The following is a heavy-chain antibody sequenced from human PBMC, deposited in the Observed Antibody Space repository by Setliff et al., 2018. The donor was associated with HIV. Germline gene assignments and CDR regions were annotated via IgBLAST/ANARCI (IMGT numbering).Heavy chain of an antibody. CDR3: AQDRVGYCSSISCPGGFDY. J-gene: IGHJ4*02. V-gene: IGHV3-33*03. CDR2: IWFDGNKK. CDR1: GFRFRSYG. Sequence: PGGSLRLSCAASGFRFRSYGMHWVRQAPGKGLEWVAIIWFDGNKKYYADSVRGRFTISRDKSKNTVYLQMYSLRAEDTALYYCAQDRVGYCSSISCPGGFDYWGQGTLVTVSS. D-gene: IGHD2-2*03.